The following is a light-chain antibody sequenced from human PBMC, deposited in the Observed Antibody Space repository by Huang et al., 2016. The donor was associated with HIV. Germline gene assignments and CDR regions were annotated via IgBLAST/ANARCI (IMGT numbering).Light chain of an antibody. Sequence: EIVLTQSPGTLSLSPGERATLSCRASQSISSTFLAWYQQKPGQAPRLLIYGASSRATGIPDRFGGSGSGTDFTLTISRLEPEDFAVYYSQQYGSSPPYTFGQGTKLEIK. CDR2: GAS. CDR3: QQYGSSPPYT. J-gene: IGKJ2*01. V-gene: IGKV3-20*01. CDR1: QSISSTF.